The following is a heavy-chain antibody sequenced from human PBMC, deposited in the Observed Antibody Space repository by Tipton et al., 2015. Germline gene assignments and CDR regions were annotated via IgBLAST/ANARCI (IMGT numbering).Heavy chain of an antibody. J-gene: IGHJ6*02. CDR1: GGSFSDYY. CDR3: ARLWLPYYGMDV. D-gene: IGHD5-18*01. CDR2: INHSGST. Sequence: TLSLTCAVYGGSFSDYYWSWIRQPPGKGLEWIGEINHSGSTNYNPSLKSRVTISVDTSKNQFSLKLSSVTAADTAVYYCARLWLPYYGMDVWGQGTTVTVSS. V-gene: IGHV4-34*01.